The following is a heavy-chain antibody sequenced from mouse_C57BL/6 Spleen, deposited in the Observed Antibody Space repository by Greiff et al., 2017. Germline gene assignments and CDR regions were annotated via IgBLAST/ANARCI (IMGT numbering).Heavy chain of an antibody. CDR2: IDPNSGGT. CDR1: GYTFTSYC. Sequence: QVQLQQPGAELVKPGASVKLSCKASGYTFTSYCMHWVKQRPGRGLEWIGRIDPNSGGTKYNEKFKCKATLTVDKPSSTAYLQLSSLTAEDSAVYDCETQLRLRDYYDMEDWGQGTSVTVSS. J-gene: IGHJ4*01. CDR3: ETQLRLRDYYDMED. V-gene: IGHV1-72*01. D-gene: IGHD3-2*02.